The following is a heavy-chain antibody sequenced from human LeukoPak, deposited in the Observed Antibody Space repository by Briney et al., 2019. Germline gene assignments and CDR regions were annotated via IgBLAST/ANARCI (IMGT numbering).Heavy chain of an antibody. Sequence: KSGGSLRLSCAASGFTFRSYSMKWVRQAPGKGLEWVSTISSSSTYIYYADSVKGRFTISKDNAENSVYLQMDSLRGDDTAVYYCARDLSLGAPGGFDYWGQGTLVTVSS. CDR1: GFTFRSYS. D-gene: IGHD3-16*01. CDR3: ARDLSLGAPGGFDY. CDR2: ISSSSTYI. J-gene: IGHJ4*02. V-gene: IGHV3-21*01.